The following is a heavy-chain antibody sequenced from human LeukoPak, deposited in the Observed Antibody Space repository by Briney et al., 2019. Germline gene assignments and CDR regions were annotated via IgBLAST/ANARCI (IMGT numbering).Heavy chain of an antibody. CDR1: GFTFSSYW. Sequence: GGSLRLSCAASGFTFSSYWMSWVRQAPGKGLEWVSCIGNSGGDTVYADSVRGRFTVSRDTSRNTLFLEMNSLRAEDTAIYYCAKRGGESSGWGPFDYWGQGTLVTVSS. CDR2: IGNSGGDT. D-gene: IGHD6-19*01. CDR3: AKRGGESSGWGPFDY. J-gene: IGHJ4*02. V-gene: IGHV3-23*01.